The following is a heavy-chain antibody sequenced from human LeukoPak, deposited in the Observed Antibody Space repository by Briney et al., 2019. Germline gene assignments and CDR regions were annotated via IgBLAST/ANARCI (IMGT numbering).Heavy chain of an antibody. CDR2: IYYSGST. V-gene: IGHV4-34*01. J-gene: IGHJ4*02. CDR1: GGSFSGYY. D-gene: IGHD2-2*01. Sequence: SETLSLTCVVYGGSFSGYYWTWIRQPPGKGLEWIGSIYYSGSTYYNPSLKSRVTISVDTSKNQFSLKLSSVTAADTAVYYCARHTPYCSSTSRAFDYWGQGTLVTVSS. CDR3: ARHTPYCSSTSRAFDY.